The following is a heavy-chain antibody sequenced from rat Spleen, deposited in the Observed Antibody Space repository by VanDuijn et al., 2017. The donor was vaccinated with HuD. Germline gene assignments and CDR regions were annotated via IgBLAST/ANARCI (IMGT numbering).Heavy chain of an antibody. CDR3: ARWTTYFDC. CDR1: DYSITSSY. D-gene: IGHD1-7*01. CDR2: ISYSGAT. V-gene: IGHV3-1*01. Sequence: MQLQESGPGFVKPSQSLSLTCSFTDYSITSSYRWTWIRKFPGNKLEWIGHISYSGATNYNPSLKSRISITRDTSKNQFFLHLNSVTTEDTATYFCARWTTYFDCWGQGVMVTVSS. J-gene: IGHJ2*01.